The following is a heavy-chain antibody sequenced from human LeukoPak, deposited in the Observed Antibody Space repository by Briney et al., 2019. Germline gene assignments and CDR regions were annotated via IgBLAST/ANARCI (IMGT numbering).Heavy chain of an antibody. CDR3: ARDLGSGFLQFDY. CDR1: GFTVSNNY. J-gene: IGHJ4*02. V-gene: IGHV3-66*01. CDR2: IYSGGGT. Sequence: PGGSLRLSCAASGFTVSNNYMSWVRQAPGKGLEWVSVIYSGGGTYYADSVKGRFTISRDRSKNTLSLQMTSLRAEDAAVYYCARDLGSGFLQFDYWGQGTLVTVSS. D-gene: IGHD6-19*01.